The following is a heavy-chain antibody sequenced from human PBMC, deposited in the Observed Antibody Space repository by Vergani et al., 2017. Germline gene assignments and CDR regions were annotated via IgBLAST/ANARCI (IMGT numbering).Heavy chain of an antibody. J-gene: IGHJ4*02. CDR1: GGTFSSYA. D-gene: IGHD3-22*01. V-gene: IGHV1-69*13. CDR3: ARDRGDYYDSSGYGTYY. Sequence: QVQLVQSGAEVKKPGSSVKVSCKASGGTFSSYAISWVRQAPGQGLEWIGRIIPIFGTANYAQKFKGRVTITADESTSTAYMELSSLRCEDTAVYYCARDRGDYYDSSGYGTYYWGQGSLVTVSS. CDR2: IIPIFGTA.